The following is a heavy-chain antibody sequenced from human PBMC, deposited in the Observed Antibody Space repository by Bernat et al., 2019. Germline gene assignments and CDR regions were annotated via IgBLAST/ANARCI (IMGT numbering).Heavy chain of an antibody. D-gene: IGHD3-10*01. CDR2: ISSGSPYT. CDR1: GFRFSDYY. V-gene: IGHV3-11*05. J-gene: IGHJ4*02. Sequence: QVQLVESGGGLVKPGGSLRLSCAASGFRFSDYYMAWIRQAPGKGLEWVAYISSGSPYTDYADSVKGRFTISRDDVKNSLYLQMDSLRAEDTAVYYCASDSPRGDYWGQGTRVTVSS. CDR3: ASDSPRGDY.